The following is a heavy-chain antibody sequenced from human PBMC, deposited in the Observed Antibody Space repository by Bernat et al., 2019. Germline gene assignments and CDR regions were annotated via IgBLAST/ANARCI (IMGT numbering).Heavy chain of an antibody. CDR1: GFTFTTYG. V-gene: IGHV3-33*01. D-gene: IGHD3-22*01. Sequence: QVQLVESGGGVVQPGTSLTLSCATSGFTFTTYGIHWVRQAPGKGLEWVAVIWSDGNNKYYVDSVKGRFTLSRDNSESTVYLQMNSLRAEDTAVYYCARDNDGSSHYDQFDYWGQGTLVTVSS. J-gene: IGHJ4*02. CDR3: ARDNDGSSHYDQFDY. CDR2: IWSDGNNK.